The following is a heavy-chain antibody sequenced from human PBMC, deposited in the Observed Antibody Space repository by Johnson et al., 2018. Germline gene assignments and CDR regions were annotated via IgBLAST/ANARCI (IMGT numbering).Heavy chain of an antibody. CDR1: GGSISSSSYY. CDR3: ARQPPPYYADY. V-gene: IGHV4-39*01. D-gene: IGHD3-16*01. Sequence: QVQLQESGPGLVKPSETLSLTCTVSGGSISSSSYYWGWIRQPPGKGLEWIGSIYYSGSTYYNPSLKSRVTISVDTSKNQFSLKLSSGTAADTAVYYWARQPPPYYADYWGQGTLVTVSS. CDR2: IYYSGST. J-gene: IGHJ4*02.